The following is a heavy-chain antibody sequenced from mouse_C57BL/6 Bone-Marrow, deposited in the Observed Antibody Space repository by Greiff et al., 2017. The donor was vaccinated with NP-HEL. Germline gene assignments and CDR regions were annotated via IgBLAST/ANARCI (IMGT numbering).Heavy chain of an antibody. J-gene: IGHJ3*01. CDR1: GFTFSNYW. V-gene: IGHV6-3*01. Sequence: EVQRVESGGGLVQPGGSMKLSCVASGFTFSNYWMNWVRQSPEKGLEWVAQIRLKSDNYATHYAESVKGRFTISRDDSKSSVYLQMNNVRAEDTGIYCCTEEVRFAYWGQGTLVTVSA. CDR2: IRLKSDNYAT. CDR3: TEEVRFAY.